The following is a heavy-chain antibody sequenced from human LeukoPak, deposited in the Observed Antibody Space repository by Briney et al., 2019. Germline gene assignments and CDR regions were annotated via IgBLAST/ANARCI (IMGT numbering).Heavy chain of an antibody. D-gene: IGHD2-2*01. Sequence: GGSLRLSCAASGFTFSSYAVSWVRHAPGRGLEFISSISGSGETTYYADSVKGRFTSSRDNSKKTVYLQLSSLRAEDTAVYYCAKAMSSTTWGIFDYWGQGTLVTVSS. CDR3: AKAMSSTTWGIFDY. CDR2: ISGSGETT. J-gene: IGHJ4*02. CDR1: GFTFSSYA. V-gene: IGHV3-23*01.